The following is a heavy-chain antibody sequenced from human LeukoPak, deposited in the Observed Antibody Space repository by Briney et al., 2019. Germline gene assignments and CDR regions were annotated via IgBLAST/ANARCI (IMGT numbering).Heavy chain of an antibody. V-gene: IGHV4-34*01. CDR1: GGSFSGYY. Sequence: SETLSLTCAVYGGSFSGYYWSWIRQPPGKGLEWIGEINHSGSTNYNPSLKSRVTISVDTSKNQFSLKLSSVTAADTAVYYCARGRVYYYGSGSYYNVTEEQDYWGQGTLVTVSS. D-gene: IGHD3-10*01. J-gene: IGHJ4*02. CDR3: ARGRVYYYGSGSYYNVTEEQDY. CDR2: INHSGST.